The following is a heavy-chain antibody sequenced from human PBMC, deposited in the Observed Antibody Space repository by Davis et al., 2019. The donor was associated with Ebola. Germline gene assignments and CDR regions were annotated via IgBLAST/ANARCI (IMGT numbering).Heavy chain of an antibody. D-gene: IGHD2-15*01. CDR1: GFTFSGSA. CDR2: IRSKANSYAT. J-gene: IGHJ5*02. CDR3: TRFAYCSGGSCLRWFDP. Sequence: PGGSLRLSCAASGFTFSGSAMHWVRQASGKGLEWVGRIRSKANSYATAYAASVKGRFTISRDDSKNTAYLQMNSLKTEDTAVYYCTRFAYCSGGSCLRWFDPWGQGTLVTVSS. V-gene: IGHV3-73*01.